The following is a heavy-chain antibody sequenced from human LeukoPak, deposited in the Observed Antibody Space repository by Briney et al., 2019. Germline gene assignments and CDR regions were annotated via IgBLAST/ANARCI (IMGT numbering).Heavy chain of an antibody. J-gene: IGHJ4*02. Sequence: SVKVSCKASGGTFSSYAISWVRQAPGQGLEWMGGIIPIFGTANYAQKFQGRVTITADESTSTAYMELSGLRSEDTAVYYCARGVRELRYFDWLLNWGQGTLVTVSS. CDR1: GGTFSSYA. V-gene: IGHV1-69*13. CDR3: ARGVRELRYFDWLLN. D-gene: IGHD3-9*01. CDR2: IIPIFGTA.